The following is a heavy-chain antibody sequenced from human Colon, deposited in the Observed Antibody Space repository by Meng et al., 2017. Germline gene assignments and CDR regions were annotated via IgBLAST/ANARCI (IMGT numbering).Heavy chain of an antibody. CDR2: TYYRSKYYN. J-gene: IGHJ4*02. CDR1: GDSVSSNSAA. CDR3: ARDWGDVRGGFDF. D-gene: IGHD3-10*02. V-gene: IGHV6-1*01. Sequence: QVQLTQSGPGLWQPPHTPSLPCAISGDSVSSNSAAWNWIRQSPSRGLEWLGRTYYRSKYYNDCALSVKNRITINPDTSKNQFSLQLNSVTPEDTAIYYCARDWGDVRGGFDFWGQGTLVTSPQ.